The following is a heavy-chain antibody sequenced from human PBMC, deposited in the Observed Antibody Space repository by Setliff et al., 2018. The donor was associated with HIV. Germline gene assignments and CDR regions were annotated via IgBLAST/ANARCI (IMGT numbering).Heavy chain of an antibody. CDR1: GDSVRSSRYY. D-gene: IGHD6-19*01. J-gene: IGHJ4*02. CDR3: AGDYAGSGRPFDC. CDR2: FDSSGGT. Sequence: SETLSLTCTVSGDSVRSSRYYWSWIRQPAGMGLEWIGRFDSSGGTDYNPSLKSRVTISKDTSKNQLSLKLTSVTAADTAVYFCAGDYAGSGRPFDCWGQGTLVTVSS. V-gene: IGHV4-61*02.